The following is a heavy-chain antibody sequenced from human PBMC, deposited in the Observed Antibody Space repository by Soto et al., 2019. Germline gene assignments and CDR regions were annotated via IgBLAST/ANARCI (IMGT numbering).Heavy chain of an antibody. CDR3: ARRGSTMVRGVITLYFDY. J-gene: IGHJ4*02. Sequence: PSETLSLTCTVSGGSISSGGYYWSWIRQHPGKGLEWIGYIYYSGSTYYNPSLKSRVTISVDTSKNQFSLKLSSVTAADTAVYYCARRGSTMVRGVITLYFDYWGQGTLVTVSS. V-gene: IGHV4-31*03. D-gene: IGHD3-10*01. CDR1: GGSISSGGYY. CDR2: IYYSGST.